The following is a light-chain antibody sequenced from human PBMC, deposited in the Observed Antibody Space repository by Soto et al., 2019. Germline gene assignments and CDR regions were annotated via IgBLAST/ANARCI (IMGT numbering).Light chain of an antibody. V-gene: IGKV3-15*01. J-gene: IGKJ4*01. CDR3: QQYNNWLT. Sequence: EIVMTQCPATLSVSPGERATLSCRASQSVSSNLAWYQQKPGQAPGLLIYGASTRATGIPARFSGSGSGTEFTLTISSLQSEDFAVYYCQQYNNWLTFGGGTKVDI. CDR1: QSVSSN. CDR2: GAS.